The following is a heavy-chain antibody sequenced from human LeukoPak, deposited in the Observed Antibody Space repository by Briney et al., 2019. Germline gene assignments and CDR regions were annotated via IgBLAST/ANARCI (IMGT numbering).Heavy chain of an antibody. Sequence: ASVKVSCKASVYTFTSYGISWVRQAPGQGLEWMGWISGYNGKTKYAQKLQGRVTMTTDTSTSTVYMELRSLRSDDTAVYYCARVGSGLRVSGWFDSWGQGTLVTVSS. CDR1: VYTFTSYG. D-gene: IGHD3-16*01. J-gene: IGHJ5*01. CDR2: ISGYNGKT. V-gene: IGHV1-18*01. CDR3: ARVGSGLRVSGWFDS.